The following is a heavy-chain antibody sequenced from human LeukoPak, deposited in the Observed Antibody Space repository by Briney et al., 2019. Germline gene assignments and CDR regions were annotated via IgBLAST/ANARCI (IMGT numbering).Heavy chain of an antibody. CDR2: INPNSGGT. D-gene: IGHD3-9*01. Sequence: GASVKPSYTPSGYTFTGYYVHRVRQAPGQGLEWMGWINPNSGGTNYAQKFQGRVTMTRDTSISTAYMELSRLRSDDTAVYYCARGDHYDILTGYQTPSHLSDYWGPGDLVTVSS. CDR1: GYTFTGYY. CDR3: ARGDHYDILTGYQTPSHLSDY. V-gene: IGHV1-2*02. J-gene: IGHJ4*02.